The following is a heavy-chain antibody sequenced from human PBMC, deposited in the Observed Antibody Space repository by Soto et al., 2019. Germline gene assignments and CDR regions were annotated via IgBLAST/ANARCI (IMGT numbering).Heavy chain of an antibody. CDR1: GGSISSGGYS. CDR2: IYHSGST. V-gene: IGHV4-30-2*01. CDR3: ASERAAAGTGWFDP. D-gene: IGHD6-13*01. Sequence: SETLSLTCAVSGGSISSGGYSWSWIRQPPGKGLEWIGYIYHSGSTYYNPSLKSRVTISVDRSKNQFSLKLSSVTAADTAVYYCASERAAAGTGWFDPWGQGTLVTVSS. J-gene: IGHJ5*02.